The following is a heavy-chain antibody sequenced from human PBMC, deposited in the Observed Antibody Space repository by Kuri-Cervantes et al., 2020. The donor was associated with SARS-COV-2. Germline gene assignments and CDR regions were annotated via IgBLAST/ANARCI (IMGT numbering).Heavy chain of an antibody. CDR1: GGTFSSYA. Sequence: SVKVSCKASGGTFSSYAISWVRQAPGQGLEWMGRIIPILGTANYAQKFQGRVTITADKSTSTVYMELSSLRSEDTAVYYCARDCKDSSSSSTFDYWGQGTLVTVSS. D-gene: IGHD6-6*01. CDR2: IIPILGTA. V-gene: IGHV1-69*04. J-gene: IGHJ4*02. CDR3: ARDCKDSSSSSTFDY.